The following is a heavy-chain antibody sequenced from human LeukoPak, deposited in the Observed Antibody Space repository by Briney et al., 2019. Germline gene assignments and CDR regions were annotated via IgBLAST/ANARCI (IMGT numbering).Heavy chain of an antibody. CDR3: ATLGVRFGERWFDP. CDR1: GGSISSYS. V-gene: IGHV4-59*01. J-gene: IGHJ5*02. Sequence: SETLSLTCTVSGGSISSYSWSWIRQPPGKGLEWIGYIYYSGSTNYNPSLKSRVTISVDTSKNQFSLKLSSVTAADTAVYYCATLGVRFGERWFDPWGQGTLVTVSS. CDR2: IYYSGST. D-gene: IGHD3-10*01.